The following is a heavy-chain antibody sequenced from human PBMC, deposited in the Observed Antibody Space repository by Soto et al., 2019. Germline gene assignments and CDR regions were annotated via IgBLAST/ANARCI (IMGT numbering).Heavy chain of an antibody. CDR3: VRDLDGSGSYYTDY. CDR1: GYMFSSYG. CDR2: IRPYNGDT. V-gene: IGHV1-18*01. J-gene: IGHJ4*02. D-gene: IGHD3-10*01. Sequence: ASVKVSCKXSGYMFSSYGINWVRQAPGQGLEWMGWIRPYNGDTKYAQNLQGRVTMTTDTSTSTAYMEMRSLRSDDTAVYYCVRDLDGSGSYYTDYWGPGTLVTVSS.